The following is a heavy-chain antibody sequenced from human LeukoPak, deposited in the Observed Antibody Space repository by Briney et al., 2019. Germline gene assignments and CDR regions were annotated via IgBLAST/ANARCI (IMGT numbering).Heavy chain of an antibody. CDR1: GGSISRYY. D-gene: IGHD5-24*01. CDR2: ISYSGST. Sequence: SETLSLTCTVSGGSISRYYWSWIRQPPGKGLEWIGYISYSGSTDYNPSLKSRVTMSVDTSKNQFSLKLKSVTPADTAIYYCTRDRRDGYNYVDVWGQGTLVIVSS. V-gene: IGHV4-59*01. J-gene: IGHJ4*02. CDR3: TRDRRDGYNYVDV.